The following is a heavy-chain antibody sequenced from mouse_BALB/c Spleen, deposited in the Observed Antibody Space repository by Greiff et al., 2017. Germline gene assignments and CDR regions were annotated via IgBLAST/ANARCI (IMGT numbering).Heavy chain of an antibody. J-gene: IGHJ4*01. CDR3: ARNVKGAMDY. V-gene: IGHV1-80*01. Sequence: QVHVKQSGAELVRPGSSVKISCKASGYAFSSYWMNWVKQRPGQGLEWIGQIYPGDGDTNYNGKFKGKATLTADKSSSTAYMQLSSLTSEDSAVYFCARNVKGAMDYWGQGTSVTVSS. CDR1: GYAFSSYW. CDR2: IYPGDGDT.